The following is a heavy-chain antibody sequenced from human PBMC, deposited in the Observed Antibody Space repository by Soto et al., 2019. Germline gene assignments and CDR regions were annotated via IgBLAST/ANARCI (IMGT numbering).Heavy chain of an antibody. Sequence: RASVKVSCKASGYTFTGYYMHWVRQAPGQGLEWMGWINPNSGGTNYAQKFQGRVTMTRDTSISTAYMELSRLRSDDTAVYYCARDPEMTTVYGMDVWGQGTTVTVSS. CDR3: ARDPEMTTVYGMDV. J-gene: IGHJ6*02. V-gene: IGHV1-2*02. CDR1: GYTFTGYY. D-gene: IGHD4-4*01. CDR2: INPNSGGT.